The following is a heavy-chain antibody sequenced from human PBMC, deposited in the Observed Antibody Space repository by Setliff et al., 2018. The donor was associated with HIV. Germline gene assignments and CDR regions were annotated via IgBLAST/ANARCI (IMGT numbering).Heavy chain of an antibody. V-gene: IGHV1-18*01. Sequence: ASVKVSCKAAGYTFSSYGISWVRQTPGQGLEWMGWISANGKKYYSPKVHDRLSLTIDISTTTAHLQLRNLRSDDTAVYFCAREVPSNTGSHYKKYWGQGTLVTVSS. CDR1: GYTFSSYG. D-gene: IGHD4-4*01. CDR2: ISANGKK. CDR3: AREVPSNTGSHYKKY. J-gene: IGHJ4*02.